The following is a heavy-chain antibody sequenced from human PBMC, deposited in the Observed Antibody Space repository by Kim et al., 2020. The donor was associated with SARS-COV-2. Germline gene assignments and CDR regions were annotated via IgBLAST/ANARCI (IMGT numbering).Heavy chain of an antibody. CDR3: ARAVRVVTGTSRRWFDP. D-gene: IGHD1-7*01. Sequence: GGSLRLSCAASGFTFSSYWMHWVRQAPGKGLVWVSRINSDGSSTSYADSVKGRFTISRDNAKNTLYLQMNSLRAEDTAVYYCARAVRVVTGTSRRWFDPWGQGTLVTVSS. CDR2: INSDGSST. V-gene: IGHV3-74*01. J-gene: IGHJ5*02. CDR1: GFTFSSYW.